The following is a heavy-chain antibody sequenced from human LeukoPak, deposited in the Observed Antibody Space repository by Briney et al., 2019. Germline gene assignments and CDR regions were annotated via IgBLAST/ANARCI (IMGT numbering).Heavy chain of an antibody. J-gene: IGHJ4*02. CDR3: ARQVGYRYEYGESSD. V-gene: IGHV3-48*03. CDR2: ISSSGSTI. CDR1: GFTFSSYE. D-gene: IGHD5-18*01. Sequence: GASLRLSCAASGFTFSSYEMNWVRQAPGKGLEWASYISSSGSTIYYADSVKGRFTISRDNAKNSLYLQMNSLRAEDTAVYYCARQVGYRYEYGESSDWGQGTLVTVSS.